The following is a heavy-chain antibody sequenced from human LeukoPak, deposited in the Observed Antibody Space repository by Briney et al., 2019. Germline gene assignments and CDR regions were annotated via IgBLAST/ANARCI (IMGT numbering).Heavy chain of an antibody. V-gene: IGHV1-69*10. CDR3: AMLGVIPD. D-gene: IGHD2-21*01. CDR1: GGTFTKYA. Sequence: SVTVSCKASGGTFTKYAISWVREAPGQGLEWMGRFIPVHDTANYAHKFQGRVILTADKSTSTAYMELTSLRSEDTAVYYCAMLGVIPDWGQGTLITVSS. J-gene: IGHJ1*01. CDR2: FIPVHDTA.